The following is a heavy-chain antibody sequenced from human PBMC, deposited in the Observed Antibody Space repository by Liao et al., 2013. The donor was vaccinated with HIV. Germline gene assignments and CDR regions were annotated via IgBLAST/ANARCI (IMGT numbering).Heavy chain of an antibody. Sequence: QVQLQQWGAGLLKPSETLSLTCAVYGGSFSGYYWSWIRQPPGKGLEWIGEINHSGSTNYNPSLKSRVTISVDTSKNQFSLKLSSVTAADTAVYYCARASLWFDAFDIWGQGTMVTVSS. CDR1: GGSFSGYY. D-gene: IGHD3-10*01. J-gene: IGHJ3*02. CDR2: INHSGST. V-gene: IGHV4-34*01. CDR3: ARASLWFDAFDI.